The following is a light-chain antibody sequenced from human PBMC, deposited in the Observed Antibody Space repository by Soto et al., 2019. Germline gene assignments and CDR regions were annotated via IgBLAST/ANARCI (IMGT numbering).Light chain of an antibody. CDR2: SNN. Sequence: QSVLTQPPSASGTPGQRVTISCSGGSSNIGGYGVNWYQQPPGTAPTLLIHSNNERPSGVPDRISGSKSGTSASLAISGLQSEDEADYYCAAWDDSLNAVIFGGGTKLTVL. J-gene: IGLJ2*01. CDR3: AAWDDSLNAVI. V-gene: IGLV1-44*01. CDR1: SSNIGGYG.